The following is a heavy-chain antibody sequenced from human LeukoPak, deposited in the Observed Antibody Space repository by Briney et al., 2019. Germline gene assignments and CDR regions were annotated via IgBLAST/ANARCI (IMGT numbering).Heavy chain of an antibody. J-gene: IGHJ3*02. CDR1: GFTFSSYS. D-gene: IGHD3-10*01. V-gene: IGHV3-48*01. CDR2: ISSSSSTI. CDR3: AGLYGSGSYSAFDI. Sequence: PGGSLRLSCAASGFTFSSYSMNWVRQAPGKGLEWVSYISSSSSTIYYADSVKGRFTISRDNAKNSLYLQMNSLRAEDTAVYYCAGLYGSGSYSAFDIWGQGTMVTVSS.